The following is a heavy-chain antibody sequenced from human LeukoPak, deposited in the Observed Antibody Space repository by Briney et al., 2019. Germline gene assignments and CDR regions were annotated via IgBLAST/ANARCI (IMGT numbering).Heavy chain of an antibody. V-gene: IGHV4-59*01. J-gene: IGHJ3*02. CDR2: IYYSGST. CDR1: GGSISSYY. D-gene: IGHD6-6*01. Sequence: SETLSLTCTVSGGSISSYYWSWIRQPPGKGLEWIGYIYYSGSTNYNPSLKSRVTISVDTSKNQFSLKLSSVTAADTAVYYCAREALMSSSSRGYAFDIWGQGTMVTVSS. CDR3: AREALMSSSSRGYAFDI.